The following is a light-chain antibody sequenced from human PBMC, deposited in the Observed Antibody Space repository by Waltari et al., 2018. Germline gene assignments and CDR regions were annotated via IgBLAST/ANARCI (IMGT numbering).Light chain of an antibody. CDR3: GTWDSSLSGAV. CDR2: ENT. J-gene: IGLJ7*01. Sequence: ALTQPPPLPASPGKRVAIACAACSSSVWNKYVSWYRQFQGTAPKLRSYENTERPSGIPGRFSGSKSGTSATLDITGLQAGDEADYYCGTWDSSLSGAVFGGGTHLTVL. V-gene: IGLV1-51*02. CDR1: SSSVWNKY.